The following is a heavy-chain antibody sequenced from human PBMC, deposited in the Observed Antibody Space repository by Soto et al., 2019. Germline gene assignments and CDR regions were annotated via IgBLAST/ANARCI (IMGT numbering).Heavy chain of an antibody. J-gene: IGHJ5*02. Sequence: ASVKVSCKASGYTFTDYFIHWVRQAPGQGFEWMGWINPNSRGTNYAQKFQGRVTVTSDTSNSTAYMERRGLTSDDTAVYYCARVTLKAGNWFAPCGQGTLVTVSP. V-gene: IGHV1-2*02. CDR2: INPNSRGT. CDR3: ARVTLKAGNWFAP. CDR1: GYTFTDYF.